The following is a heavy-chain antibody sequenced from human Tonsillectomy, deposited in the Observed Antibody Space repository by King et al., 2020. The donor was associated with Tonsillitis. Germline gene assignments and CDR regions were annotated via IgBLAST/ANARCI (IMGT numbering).Heavy chain of an antibody. J-gene: IGHJ5*02. CDR3: ARGSGGIAVAGSGSNWFDP. CDR2: IYYSGST. D-gene: IGHD6-19*01. V-gene: IGHV4-59*01. CDR1: GGSISSYY. Sequence: QLQESGPGLVKPSETLSLTCTVSGGSISSYYWSWIRQPPGKGLEWIGYIYYSGSTNYNPSLKSRVTISVDTSKNQFSLKLSSVTAADTAVYDCARGSGGIAVAGSGSNWFDPWGQGTLVTVSS.